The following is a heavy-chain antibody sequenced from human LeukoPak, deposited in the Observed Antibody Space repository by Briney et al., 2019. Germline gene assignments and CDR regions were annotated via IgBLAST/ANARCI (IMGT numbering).Heavy chain of an antibody. V-gene: IGHV3-9*01. CDR3: AKERGDGYNYGNFDY. CDR2: ISWNSGSI. CDR1: GFTFDDYA. D-gene: IGHD5-24*01. Sequence: GRSLRLSCAASGFTFDDYAMHWVRQAPGKGLEWVSGISWNSGSIGYADSVKGRFTISRDNAKNSLYLQTNSLRAEDTALYYCAKERGDGYNYGNFDYWGQGTLVTVSS. J-gene: IGHJ4*02.